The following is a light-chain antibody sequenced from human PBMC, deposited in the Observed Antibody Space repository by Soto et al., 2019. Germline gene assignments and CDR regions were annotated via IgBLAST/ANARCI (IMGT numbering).Light chain of an antibody. CDR2: KAS. V-gene: IGKV1-5*03. CDR1: QSISSW. CDR3: QQYNSYSRT. J-gene: IGKJ1*01. Sequence: DIQMTQSPSTLSASVGDRVTITCRASQSISSWLAWYQQKPGKAPNLLIYKASSLESGVPSRFSGSGSGTDFTLTISRLQPDDFATYYCQQYNSYSRTFGQGTKVEIK.